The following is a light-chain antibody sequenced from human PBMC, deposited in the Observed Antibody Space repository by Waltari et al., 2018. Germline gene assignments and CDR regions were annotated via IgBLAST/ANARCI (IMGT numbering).Light chain of an antibody. J-gene: IGLJ1*01. CDR3: SSYTSSSTLV. V-gene: IGLV2-14*01. Sequence: QSALTQPASVSGSPGQSITISCTGTSSDVGGYNYVSWYQHHPGKAHKLMIYEVSTRPSGVSNRFSGSKSGNTASLTISGLQAEDEADYYCSSYTSSSTLVFGTGTKVTVL. CDR2: EVS. CDR1: SSDVGGYNY.